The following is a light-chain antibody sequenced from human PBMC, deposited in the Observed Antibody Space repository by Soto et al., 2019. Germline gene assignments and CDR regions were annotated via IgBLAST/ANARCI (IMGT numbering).Light chain of an antibody. V-gene: IGLV3-1*01. CDR1: KLWDKY. Sequence: YELTQPPSVSVSPGQTASITCSGDKLWDKYACWYQQKPGQSPVLVIYQDSKRPSGIPERFSGSNSGNTATLTISGTQAMDEADYYCQAWDSSVVFGGGTKLTVL. CDR2: QDS. CDR3: QAWDSSVV. J-gene: IGLJ2*01.